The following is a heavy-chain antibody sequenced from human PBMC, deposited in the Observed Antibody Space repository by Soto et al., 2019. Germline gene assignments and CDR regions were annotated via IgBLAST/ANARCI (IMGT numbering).Heavy chain of an antibody. D-gene: IGHD6-13*01. CDR1: VFTFNDFA. Sequence: SLRLSCASSVFTFNDFAMHWVRQSPGKCLEWVASIDWNGANIAYAASVEGRFTISRDNVKNSLFLQMNSLRAEDAAFYFCARDSGIVAAGRFSFEPWGQGTPVTVSS. V-gene: IGHV3-9*01. CDR2: IDWNGANI. J-gene: IGHJ5*02. CDR3: ARDSGIVAAGRFSFEP.